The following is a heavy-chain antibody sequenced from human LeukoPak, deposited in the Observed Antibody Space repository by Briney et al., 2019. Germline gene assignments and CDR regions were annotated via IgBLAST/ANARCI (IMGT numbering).Heavy chain of an antibody. CDR3: ARQADGYVFYWFDP. CDR1: GGSISSSSYY. Sequence: TSETLSLTCTVSGGSISSSSYYWGWIRQPPGKGLEWIGSIYYSGSTYYNPSLKSRVTISVDTSKNQFSLKLSSVTAAGTAVYYCARQADGYVFYWFDPWGQGTLVTVSS. CDR2: IYYSGST. D-gene: IGHD5-24*01. V-gene: IGHV4-39*01. J-gene: IGHJ5*02.